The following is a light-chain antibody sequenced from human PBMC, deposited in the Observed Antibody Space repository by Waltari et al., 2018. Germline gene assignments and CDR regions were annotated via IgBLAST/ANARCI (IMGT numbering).Light chain of an antibody. J-gene: IGKJ1*01. CDR1: QSIGRY. CDR2: GAS. Sequence: EIVLTQSPGTLSLSPGERATISCRASQSIGRYLAWYQQKPDQAPRLLIYGASSRSTGIPDRFSGSGSGTDFSLTISRLEPEDFAVYYCQNHERLPATFGQGTKVEIK. CDR3: QNHERLPAT. V-gene: IGKV3-20*01.